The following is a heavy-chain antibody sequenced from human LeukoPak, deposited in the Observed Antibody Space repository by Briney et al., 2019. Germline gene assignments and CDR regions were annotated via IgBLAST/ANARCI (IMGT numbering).Heavy chain of an antibody. CDR1: GFTFSSYA. V-gene: IGHV3-33*01. CDR3: ARASGDIVETATMGSY. D-gene: IGHD5-18*01. CDR2: IWYDGSNK. J-gene: IGHJ4*02. Sequence: GGSLRLSCAASGFTFSSYAMHWVRQAPGKGLEWVAVIWYDGSNKFYADSVKGRFTISRDNAKNSLYLQMNSLRAEDTAVYYCARASGDIVETATMGSYWGQGTLVTVSS.